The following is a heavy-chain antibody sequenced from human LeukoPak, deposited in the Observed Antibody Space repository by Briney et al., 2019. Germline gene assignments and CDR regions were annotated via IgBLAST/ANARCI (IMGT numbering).Heavy chain of an antibody. Sequence: GRSLRLSCAASAFTFDAYATHWVRHAPGKGLEWVSGISWNSGSIAYADSVKGRFTISRDNAKNSLYLQMNSLRVEDMALYYCAKALYSSSWRLSPFDYWGQGTLVTVSS. CDR1: AFTFDAYA. J-gene: IGHJ4*02. CDR3: AKALYSSSWRLSPFDY. CDR2: ISWNSGSI. D-gene: IGHD6-13*01. V-gene: IGHV3-9*03.